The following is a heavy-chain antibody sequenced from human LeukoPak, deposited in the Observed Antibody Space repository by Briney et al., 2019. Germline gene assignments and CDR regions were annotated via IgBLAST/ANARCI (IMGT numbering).Heavy chain of an antibody. CDR2: INRRGYT. CDR1: GFTFDRFT. Sequence: PGGSLRLSCAASGFTFDRFTIHWVRQTPGKGLEWVSLINRRGYTFYADSVKGRFTISRDNSKNSVFLQMNSLRPEDTALYHCAKEVDCPSDCLFFHSWGQGTLVTVSS. J-gene: IGHJ4*02. V-gene: IGHV3-43*01. CDR3: AKEVDCPSDCLFFHS. D-gene: IGHD2-21*02.